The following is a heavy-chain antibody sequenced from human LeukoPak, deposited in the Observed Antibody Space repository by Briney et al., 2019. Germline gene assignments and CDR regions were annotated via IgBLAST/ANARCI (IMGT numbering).Heavy chain of an antibody. D-gene: IGHD3-22*01. CDR2: INHSGST. J-gene: IGHJ4*02. Sequence: NPSETLSLTCAVYGGSFSGYYWSWIRQPPGKGLEWIGEINHSGSTNYNPSLKSRVTISVDTSKNQFSLKLSSVTAADTAVYYCARVPRGYYDSSGMSGYWGQGTLVTVSS. V-gene: IGHV4-34*01. CDR1: GGSFSGYY. CDR3: ARVPRGYYDSSGMSGY.